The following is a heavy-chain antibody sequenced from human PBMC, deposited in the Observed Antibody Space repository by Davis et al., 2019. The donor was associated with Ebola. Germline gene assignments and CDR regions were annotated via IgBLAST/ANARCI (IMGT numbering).Heavy chain of an antibody. CDR2: LSAHGEST. CDR1: GFNFGDYA. CDR3: VRPGSGSYTPDFDY. D-gene: IGHD3-10*01. J-gene: IGHJ4*02. Sequence: GESLKISCAASGFNFGDYAMHWARQAPGRGLEWVSLLSAHGESTYYADSVKGRFTISRDNIKKSLYLQMNSLRTEDTAFYYCVRPGSGSYTPDFDYWGQGTLVTVSS. V-gene: IGHV3-43*02.